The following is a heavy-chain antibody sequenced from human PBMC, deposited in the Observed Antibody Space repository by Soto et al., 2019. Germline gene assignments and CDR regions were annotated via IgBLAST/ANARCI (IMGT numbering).Heavy chain of an antibody. CDR2: INPNTGAT. CDR1: GHPFLDFY. J-gene: IGHJ4*02. D-gene: IGHD3-22*01. CDR3: ARIPYYYDTGRTDYF. V-gene: IGHV1-2*02. Sequence: QVQLVQSGAEVRKPGASVRVSCSPSGHPFLDFYVHWVRQVPGKGLEWLGWINPNTGATNYAQKFEGRVTVTRDMSINTAYMELTRLTSDDTAVYYCARIPYYYDTGRTDYFWGPGTLVTVSS.